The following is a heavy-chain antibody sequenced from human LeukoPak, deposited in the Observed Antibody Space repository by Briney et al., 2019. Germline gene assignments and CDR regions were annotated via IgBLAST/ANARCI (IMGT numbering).Heavy chain of an antibody. D-gene: IGHD3-10*01. Sequence: PGGFLRLSCAASGFTFDDYAMHWVRQAPGKGLEWVSGISWNSGSIGYADSVKGRFTISRDDAKNSLYLQMNSLRAEDTALYYCAKGGLYYYGSGSYSVRHYFDYWGQGTLVTVSS. CDR1: GFTFDDYA. CDR2: ISWNSGSI. V-gene: IGHV3-9*01. CDR3: AKGGLYYYGSGSYSVRHYFDY. J-gene: IGHJ4*02.